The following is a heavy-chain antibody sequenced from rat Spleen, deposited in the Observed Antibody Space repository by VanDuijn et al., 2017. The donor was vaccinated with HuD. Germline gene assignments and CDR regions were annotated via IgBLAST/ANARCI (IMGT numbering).Heavy chain of an antibody. D-gene: IGHD1-11*01. CDR2: ISYDGSST. CDR3: ARLYGLDWYFDF. J-gene: IGHJ1*01. CDR1: GFTFSNYY. Sequence: EVQLVESDGGLVQPGRSLKLSCAASGFTFSNYYMAWVRQAPKKGLEWVATISYDGSSTYYRDSVKGRFTISRDNAKSTLYLQMDSLRSEDTATYYCARLYGLDWYFDFWGPGTMVTVSS. V-gene: IGHV5-7*01.